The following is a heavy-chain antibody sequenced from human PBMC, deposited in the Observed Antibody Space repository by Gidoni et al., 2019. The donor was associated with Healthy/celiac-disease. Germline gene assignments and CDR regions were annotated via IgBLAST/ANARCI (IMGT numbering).Heavy chain of an antibody. J-gene: IGHJ3*02. CDR2: IWYDGSNK. Sequence: QVQLVESGGGVVQPGRSLRLSCAASGFTFSSYGMHWVRQAPGKGLEWVAVIWYDGSNKYYADSVKGRFTISRDNSKNTLYLQMNSLRAEDTAVYYCAREHLTIFGVGDGAFDIWGQGTMVTVSS. V-gene: IGHV3-33*01. D-gene: IGHD3-3*01. CDR1: GFTFSSYG. CDR3: AREHLTIFGVGDGAFDI.